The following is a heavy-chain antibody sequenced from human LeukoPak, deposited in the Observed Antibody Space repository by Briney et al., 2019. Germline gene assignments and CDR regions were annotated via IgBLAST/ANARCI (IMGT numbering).Heavy chain of an antibody. J-gene: IGHJ5*02. CDR3: ARLIAAAGTADWFDP. Sequence: TPSETLSLTCTVSGGSISGYYWSWIRQPPGKGLEWIGYIYYSGSTNYNPSLKSRVTISVDTSKNQFSLKLSSVTAADSAAYYCARLIAAAGTADWFDPWGQGTLVTVSS. V-gene: IGHV4-59*08. CDR1: GGSISGYY. D-gene: IGHD6-13*01. CDR2: IYYSGST.